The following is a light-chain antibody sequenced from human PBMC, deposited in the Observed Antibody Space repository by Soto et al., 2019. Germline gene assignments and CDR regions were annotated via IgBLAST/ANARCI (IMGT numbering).Light chain of an antibody. Sequence: QSALTQPASVSGSPGQSITISCTGTSSDVGSYNLVSWYQQHPGKAPKLMIYEGSKRPSGVSNRFSGSKSGNTASLTISGLQAEDEADYYCRSYAGSSVVFGGGTKVTVL. CDR3: RSYAGSSVV. CDR2: EGS. CDR1: SSDVGSYNL. J-gene: IGLJ2*01. V-gene: IGLV2-23*01.